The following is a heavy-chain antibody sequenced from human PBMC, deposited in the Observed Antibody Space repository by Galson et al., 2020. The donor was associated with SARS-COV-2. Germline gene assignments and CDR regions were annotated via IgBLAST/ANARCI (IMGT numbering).Heavy chain of an antibody. J-gene: IGHJ6*02. Sequence: ASVKVSCKASGYTFTSYYMHWVRQAPGQGLEWMGIINPSGGSTSYAQKFQGRVTMTRDTSTSTVYMELSSLRSEDTAVYYCARDQLSQNYDILTGYYNGYYYYGMDVWGQGTTGTVSS. CDR2: INPSGGST. CDR3: ARDQLSQNYDILTGYYNGYYYYGMDV. V-gene: IGHV1-46*01. CDR1: GYTFTSYY. D-gene: IGHD3-9*01.